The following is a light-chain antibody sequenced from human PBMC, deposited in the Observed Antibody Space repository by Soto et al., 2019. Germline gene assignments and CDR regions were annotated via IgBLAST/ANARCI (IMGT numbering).Light chain of an antibody. CDR2: ENN. CDR3: QSYDSLSGSRV. Sequence: QSVLTQPPSVSGAPGQRVTISCTGSSSNIGAGYDVHWYQQLPGTAPKLLIYENNHRPAGVPDRLSGTQSGASASLAITGLQAEDEADYYCQSYDSLSGSRVFGAGTKVTVL. J-gene: IGLJ1*01. V-gene: IGLV1-40*01. CDR1: SSNIGAGYD.